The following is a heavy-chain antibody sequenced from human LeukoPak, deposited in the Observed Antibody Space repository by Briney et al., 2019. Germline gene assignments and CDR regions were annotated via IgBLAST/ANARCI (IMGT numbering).Heavy chain of an antibody. CDR1: GFTFSDYA. CDR3: AKCSVEVIATRHFDY. V-gene: IGHV3-30*02. D-gene: IGHD2-21*01. CDR2: VRYDGSIK. J-gene: IGHJ4*02. Sequence: GGSLRLSCTASGFTFSDYAMHWVRQAPGKGLEWVAFVRYDGSIKYYADSLKGRFTISRDNSKNTLYLQMNSLRAEDTAVYYCAKCSVEVIATRHFDYWGQGTLVTVSS.